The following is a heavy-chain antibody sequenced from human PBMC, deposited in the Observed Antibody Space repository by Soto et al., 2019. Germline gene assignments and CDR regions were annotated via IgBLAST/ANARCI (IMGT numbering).Heavy chain of an antibody. V-gene: IGHV3-15*07. Sequence: PGGSLRLSCAASGFTFSNAWMNWVRQAPGKGLEWVGRIKSKTDGGTTDYAAPVKGRFTISRDDSKNTLYLQMNSLKTEDTAVYYCTTDRFTMVRGVIIAYEGYYYGMDVWGQGTTVTVSS. J-gene: IGHJ6*02. CDR1: GFTFSNAW. CDR3: TTDRFTMVRGVIIAYEGYYYGMDV. CDR2: IKSKTDGGTT. D-gene: IGHD3-10*01.